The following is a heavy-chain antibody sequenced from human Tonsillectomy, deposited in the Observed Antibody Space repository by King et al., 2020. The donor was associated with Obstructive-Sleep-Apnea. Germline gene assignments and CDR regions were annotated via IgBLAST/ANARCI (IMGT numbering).Heavy chain of an antibody. CDR2: IYYSGST. D-gene: IGHD2-21*01. CDR1: GDSISTYY. Sequence: QVQLQESGPGLVKPSETLSLTCTISGDSISTYYWTWIRQPPGKGLEWIGFIYYSGSTNYNPSLKSRVTMSVDTSKNQFSLMLNSMTAADTAVYYCARRVAVKPRYYFDFWGQGILVTVSA. J-gene: IGHJ4*02. CDR3: ARRVAVKPRYYFDF. V-gene: IGHV4-59*12.